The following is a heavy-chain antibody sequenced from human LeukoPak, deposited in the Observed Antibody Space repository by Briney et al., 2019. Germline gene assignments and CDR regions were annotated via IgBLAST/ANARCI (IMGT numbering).Heavy chain of an antibody. Sequence: SETLSLTCTVSGGSVSTYYWSWIRQPPGKGLEWIAEINHSGTTNYNPSLKSRVTISVDTSKDQFSLNLSSVTAADTAVYYCARFRIYDYVFDYWGQGTLVTVSS. CDR1: GGSVSTYY. CDR3: ARFRIYDYVFDY. V-gene: IGHV4-34*01. CDR2: INHSGTT. J-gene: IGHJ4*02. D-gene: IGHD3-16*01.